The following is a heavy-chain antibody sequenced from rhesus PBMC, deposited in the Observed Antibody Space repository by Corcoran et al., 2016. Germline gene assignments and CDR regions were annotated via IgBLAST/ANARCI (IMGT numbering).Heavy chain of an antibody. CDR1: VFTFSSSG. V-gene: IGHV3S5*01. CDR2: ISNVGGST. Sequence: EVQLVESGGGLVQHGGSLRLSCADSVFTFSSSGISWFRQSPGTGLEWVLYISNVGGSTYHADFGKGRFTISRDNSKNTLSLQMNRLRAEDTAVYYCAKDLYSGSWNGDGLDSWGQGVVVTVSS. D-gene: IGHD6-25*01. CDR3: AKDLYSGSWNGDGLDS. J-gene: IGHJ6*01.